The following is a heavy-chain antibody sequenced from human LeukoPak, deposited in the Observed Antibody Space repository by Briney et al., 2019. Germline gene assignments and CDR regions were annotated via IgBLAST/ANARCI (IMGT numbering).Heavy chain of an antibody. CDR2: ISAYNGNT. J-gene: IGHJ6*02. CDR1: GYTFTSYG. Sequence: ASVKASCKASGYTFTSYGISWVRQAPGQGLEWMGWISAYNGNTNYAQKLQGRVTMTTDTSTSTAYMELRSLRSDDTAVYYCARDQRFLEWYRGLDVWGQGTTVTVSS. D-gene: IGHD3-3*01. V-gene: IGHV1-18*01. CDR3: ARDQRFLEWYRGLDV.